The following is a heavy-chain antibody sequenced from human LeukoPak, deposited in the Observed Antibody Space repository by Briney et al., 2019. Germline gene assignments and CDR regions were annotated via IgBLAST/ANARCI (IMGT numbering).Heavy chain of an antibody. J-gene: IGHJ4*02. Sequence: KPSETLSLTCTVSGGSISSSSYYWGWIRQPPGKGLEWIGSIYYSGSTYYNPSLKSRVTISVDTSKNQFSLKLSSVTAADTAVYYCARELQLWLPFDYWGQGTLVTVSS. CDR3: ARELQLWLPFDY. D-gene: IGHD5-18*01. CDR2: IYYSGST. CDR1: GGSISSSSYY. V-gene: IGHV4-39*07.